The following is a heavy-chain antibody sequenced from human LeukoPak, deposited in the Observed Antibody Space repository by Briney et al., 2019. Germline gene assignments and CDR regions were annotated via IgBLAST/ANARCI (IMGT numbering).Heavy chain of an antibody. CDR1: GFTVSSNY. V-gene: IGHV3-53*04. Sequence: GGSLRLSCAASGFTVSSNYMSWVRQAPGKGLERVSVIYSGGSTYYADSVKGRFTISRHNSKNTLYLQMNSLRAEDTAVYYCARDRGNCGGDCYSDWGQGTLVTVSS. D-gene: IGHD2-21*02. CDR2: IYSGGST. CDR3: ARDRGNCGGDCYSD. J-gene: IGHJ4*02.